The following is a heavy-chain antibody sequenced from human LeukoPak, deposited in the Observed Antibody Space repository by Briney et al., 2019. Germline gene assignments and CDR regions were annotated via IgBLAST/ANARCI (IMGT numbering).Heavy chain of an antibody. CDR3: ARQHDSYYYYYIDV. CDR2: IYHSGST. Sequence: SETLSLTCAVSGYSISSGYYWGWIRQPPGKGLEWIGSIYHSGSTYYNPSLKSRVTISVDTSKNQFSLTLSFVTAADTAVYYCARQHDSYYYYYIDVWGSGTTVTVSS. V-gene: IGHV4-38-2*01. CDR1: GYSISSGYY. J-gene: IGHJ6*03.